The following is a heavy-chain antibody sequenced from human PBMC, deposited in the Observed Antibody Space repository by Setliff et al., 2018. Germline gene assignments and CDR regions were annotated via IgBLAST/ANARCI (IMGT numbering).Heavy chain of an antibody. CDR3: ARGGGSSPAQYYFDY. Sequence: GASVKVSCKASGYTFTGYYMHWVRQAPGQGLEWMGRINPNSGGTNYAQKFQGRVTMTRDTSISTAYMELSRLRSDDTAVYYCARGGGSSPAQYYFDYWGQGTLVTVSS. V-gene: IGHV1-2*06. D-gene: IGHD6-6*01. CDR1: GYTFTGYY. J-gene: IGHJ4*02. CDR2: INPNSGGT.